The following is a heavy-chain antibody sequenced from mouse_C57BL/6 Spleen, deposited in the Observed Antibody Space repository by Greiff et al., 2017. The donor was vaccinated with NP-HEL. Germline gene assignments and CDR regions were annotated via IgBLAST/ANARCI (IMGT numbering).Heavy chain of an antibody. CDR3: ARANWDGGYYFDY. CDR2: ISYSGST. CDR1: GYSITSGYD. D-gene: IGHD4-1*01. J-gene: IGHJ2*01. V-gene: IGHV3-1*01. Sequence: EVKVEESGPGMVKPSQSLSLTCTVTGYSITSGYDWHWIRHFPGNKLEWMGYISYSGSTNYNPSLKSRISITHDTSKNHFFLKLNSVTTEDTATYYWARANWDGGYYFDYWGQGTTLTVSS.